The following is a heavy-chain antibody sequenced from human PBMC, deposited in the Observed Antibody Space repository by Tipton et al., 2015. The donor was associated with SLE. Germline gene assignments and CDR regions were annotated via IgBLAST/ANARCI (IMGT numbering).Heavy chain of an antibody. CDR2: ISFGGSDT. Sequence: SLRLSCAASGFIVSRNAMFWVRQAPGKGLEWVATISFGGSDTYYADSVRGRFTISRDTSKNSLFLQMNSLRPEDTAVYYCARDGILTSDAFDIWGQGTMVTVSS. D-gene: IGHD2-21*01. CDR3: ARDGILTSDAFDI. CDR1: GFIVSRNA. V-gene: IGHV3-30*04. J-gene: IGHJ3*02.